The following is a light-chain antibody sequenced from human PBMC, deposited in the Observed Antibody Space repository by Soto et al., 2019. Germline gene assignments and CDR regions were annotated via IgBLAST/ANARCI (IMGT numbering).Light chain of an antibody. J-gene: IGKJ5*01. Sequence: ETVMTQSPGTLSVSPGGRVTLSCRASQSISNNLAWYLQRSGQAPRLLIYGASTRAPGVPARFSGSGSGTDFTLTISSLQSEDFAVYYCQQYNNWPPVTCGQGTRLEIK. CDR1: QSISNN. CDR2: GAS. V-gene: IGKV3-15*01. CDR3: QQYNNWPPVT.